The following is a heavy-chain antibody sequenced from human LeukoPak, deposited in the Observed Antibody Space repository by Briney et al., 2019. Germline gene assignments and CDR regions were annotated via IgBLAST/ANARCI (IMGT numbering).Heavy chain of an antibody. CDR2: IYPGDSDT. V-gene: IGHV5-51*01. J-gene: IGHJ5*02. Sequence: GESPNISCKVSGFMFTSYWIGWVRQMRGKGLEWMGIIYPGDSDTRYSPSFQGHVTISVDKSISTAYLQWTSLKASDTAMYYCATMGVVVDATWFDPWGQGTLVTVSS. CDR1: GFMFTSYW. CDR3: ATMGVVVDATWFDP. D-gene: IGHD2-15*01.